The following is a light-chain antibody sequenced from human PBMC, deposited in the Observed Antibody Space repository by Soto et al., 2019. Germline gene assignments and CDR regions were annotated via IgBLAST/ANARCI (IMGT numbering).Light chain of an antibody. CDR2: EVS. Sequence: QPVLTQPASVSGSPGQSITISCTGTSRDVGGYNYVSWYQQHPGKAPKLMIYEVSNRPSGVSNRFSGSKSGNTASLTISGLQAEDEADYYCNSYTSSSTLVFGTGTKLTVL. CDR1: SRDVGGYNY. V-gene: IGLV2-14*01. CDR3: NSYTSSSTLV. J-gene: IGLJ1*01.